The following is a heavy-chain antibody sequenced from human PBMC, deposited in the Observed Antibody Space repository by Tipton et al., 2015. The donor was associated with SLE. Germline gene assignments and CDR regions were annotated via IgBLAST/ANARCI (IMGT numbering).Heavy chain of an antibody. CDR2: IYMSGST. CDR1: GGSITSGHY. D-gene: IGHD2-15*01. CDR3: AKYRGGTMLDV. J-gene: IGHJ6*04. Sequence: TLSLTCTVSGGSITSGHYWTWIRQPAGRGLEWIGHIYMSGSTNYNPSLKSRVTISQDTSKNQFSLKVTSVIAADTAMYYCAKYRGGTMLDVWGKGTTVTVSS. V-gene: IGHV4-61*09.